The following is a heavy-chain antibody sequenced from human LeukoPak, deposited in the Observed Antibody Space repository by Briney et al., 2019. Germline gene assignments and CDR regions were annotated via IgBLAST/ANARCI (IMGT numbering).Heavy chain of an antibody. CDR1: GFTFSSYA. V-gene: IGHV3-23*01. CDR2: ISGSGGST. J-gene: IGHJ1*01. CDR3: AKVSADIVVVPAAIPAEYFQH. Sequence: GGSLRLSCAASGFTFSSYAMSWVRQAPGKGLEWVSAISGSGGSTYYADSVKDRFTISRDNSKNTLYLQMNSLRAEDTAVYYCAKVSADIVVVPAAIPAEYFQHWSQGTLVTVSS. D-gene: IGHD2-2*02.